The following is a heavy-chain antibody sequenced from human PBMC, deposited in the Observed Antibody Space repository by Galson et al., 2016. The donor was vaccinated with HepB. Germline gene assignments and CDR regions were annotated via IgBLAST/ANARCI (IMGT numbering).Heavy chain of an antibody. CDR3: ASHDDSDWDY. CDR1: GGSIRGSIYY. V-gene: IGHV4-39*01. J-gene: IGHJ4*02. Sequence: SETLSLTCTVSGGSIRGSIYYWGWIRQPPGKGLEWIGSIYHSGNTYYSPSLSPSLKSRVTISVDTSKNQFSLKLRSVTAADTAVYYCASHDDSDWDYWGQGTLATVSP. CDR2: IYHSGNT. D-gene: IGHD3-9*01.